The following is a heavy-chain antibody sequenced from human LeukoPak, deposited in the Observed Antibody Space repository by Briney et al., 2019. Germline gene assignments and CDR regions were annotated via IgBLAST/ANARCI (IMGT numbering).Heavy chain of an antibody. Sequence: GGSLRLSCAASGFTFSSYAMSWVRQAPGKGLEWVSAISGSGTSTYYADSVKGRFTISRDNAKNSLFLQMNGLRGEDTAVYYCAIDSWELRGYWGQGTLVTVSS. CDR1: GFTFSSYA. CDR2: ISGSGTST. V-gene: IGHV3-23*01. J-gene: IGHJ4*02. CDR3: AIDSWELRGY. D-gene: IGHD1-7*01.